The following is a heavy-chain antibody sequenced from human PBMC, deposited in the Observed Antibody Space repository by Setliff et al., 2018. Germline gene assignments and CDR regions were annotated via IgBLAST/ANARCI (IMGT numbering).Heavy chain of an antibody. CDR2: IYHSGST. D-gene: IGHD6-13*01. CDR1: GYSISSGYY. CDR3: ASTIAAAGTAADY. Sequence: KTSETLSLTCAVSGYSISSGYYWGWIRQSPGKGLEWIGSIYHSGSTYYNPSLKSRVTISVDTSKNQSSLKLSSVTAADTAVYYCASTIAAAGTAADYWGQGTLVTVSS. J-gene: IGHJ4*02. V-gene: IGHV4-38-2*01.